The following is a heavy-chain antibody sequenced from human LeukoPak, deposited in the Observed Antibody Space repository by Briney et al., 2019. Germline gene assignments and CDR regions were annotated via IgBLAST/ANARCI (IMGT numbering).Heavy chain of an antibody. J-gene: IGHJ4*02. CDR1: GYTFTDYG. V-gene: IGHV1-18*01. CDR2: IRAYDGNT. D-gene: IGHD3-10*01. Sequence: ASVKVSCKASGYTFTDYGLNWVRQAPGQGLEWMGWIRAYDGNTHYAQNFQGRITLTIDTSTTPAYMDLRSLRSDDTALYFCARDELGIGDYFACWGQGTLVTVSS. CDR3: ARDELGIGDYFAC.